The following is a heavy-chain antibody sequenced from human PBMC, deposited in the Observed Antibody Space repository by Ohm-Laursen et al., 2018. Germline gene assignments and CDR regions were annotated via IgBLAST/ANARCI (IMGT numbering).Heavy chain of an antibody. CDR3: ARIRENYSPYDAFDI. V-gene: IGHV4-34*01. J-gene: IGHJ3*02. CDR1: GGSFSNLY. Sequence: TLSLTCAVYGGSFSNLYWSWIRQPPGLGLGWIGEIYHTGSTNYSPSLESRVTISLDMSKNQFSLRLRSLTAADTAVYYCARIRENYSPYDAFDIWGPGTMVTVSS. CDR2: IYHTGST. D-gene: IGHD4-11*01.